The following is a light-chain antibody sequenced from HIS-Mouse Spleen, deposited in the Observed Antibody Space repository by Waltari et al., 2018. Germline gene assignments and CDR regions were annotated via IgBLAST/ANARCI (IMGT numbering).Light chain of an antibody. CDR2: DAS. J-gene: IGKJ4*01. Sequence: IQMTQSPSSLSASVGDRVTITCQASQDISNYLNWYQQKPGKAPKLLIYDASSLESGVPSRFSGSGSGTDFTLTISSLQPEDFATYYCQQFNSYPALTFGGGTKVEIK. V-gene: IGKV1-13*02. CDR1: QDISNY. CDR3: QQFNSYPALT.